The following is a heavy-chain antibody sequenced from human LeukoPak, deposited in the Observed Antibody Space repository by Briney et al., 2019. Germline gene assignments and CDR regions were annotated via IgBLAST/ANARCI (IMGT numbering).Heavy chain of an antibody. D-gene: IGHD6-13*01. CDR2: ISGSGGST. CDR3: AKGRDSSSFGHYGMDV. J-gene: IGHJ6*02. CDR1: GFTFSSYA. V-gene: IGHV3-23*01. Sequence: GGSLRLSCAASGFTFSSYAMSWVRQAPGKGLEWVSAISGSGGSTYYADSVKGRFTTSRDNSKNTLHLQMNSLRAEDTAVYYCAKGRDSSSFGHYGMDVWGQGTTVTVSS.